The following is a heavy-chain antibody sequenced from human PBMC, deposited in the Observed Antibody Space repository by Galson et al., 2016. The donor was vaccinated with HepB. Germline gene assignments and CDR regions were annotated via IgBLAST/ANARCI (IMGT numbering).Heavy chain of an antibody. CDR1: EFTFSSYA. J-gene: IGHJ4*02. Sequence: SLRLSCAASEFTFSSYAMHWVRQAPGKGLEWVAVIWYDGSETYYADAVKGRFTISRDNSKNTVFLEMSSLRDEDTAVYYCARGFRLGYTTGWLDFWGQGTLVTVST. D-gene: IGHD6-19*01. V-gene: IGHV3-33*01. CDR2: IWYDGSET. CDR3: ARGFRLGYTTGWLDF.